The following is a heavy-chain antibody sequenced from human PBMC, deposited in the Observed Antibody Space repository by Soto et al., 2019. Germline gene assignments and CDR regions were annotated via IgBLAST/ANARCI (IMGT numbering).Heavy chain of an antibody. CDR1: GYTFTSYA. J-gene: IGHJ1*01. V-gene: IGHV1-3*01. CDR3: ARVGRYCSGGSCYYRAEYFQH. D-gene: IGHD2-15*01. CDR2: INAGNGNT. Sequence: GASVKVSCKASGYTFTSYAMHWVRQAPGQRLEWMGWINAGNGNTKYSQKFQGRVTITRDTSASTAYMELSSLRSEDTAVYYCARVGRYCSGGSCYYRAEYFQHWGQGTLVTVSS.